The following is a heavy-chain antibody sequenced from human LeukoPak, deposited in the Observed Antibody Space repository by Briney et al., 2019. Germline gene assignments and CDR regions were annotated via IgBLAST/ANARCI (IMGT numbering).Heavy chain of an antibody. CDR2: ISGSGGST. CDR1: GFTFSSYA. Sequence: QPGGSLRLSCAASGFTFSSYAMSWVRQAPGKGLEWVSAISGSGGSTYYADSVKGRFTISRDNPNNRVYLQMNSLRDEDTAVYYCAKDYCGGDCSTPPLGFNYWGQGTLVTVSS. J-gene: IGHJ4*02. CDR3: AKDYCGGDCSTPPLGFNY. D-gene: IGHD2-21*02. V-gene: IGHV3-23*01.